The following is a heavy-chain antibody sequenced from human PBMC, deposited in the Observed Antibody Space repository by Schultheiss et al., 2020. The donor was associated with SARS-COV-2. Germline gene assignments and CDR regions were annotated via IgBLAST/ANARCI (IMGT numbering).Heavy chain of an antibody. D-gene: IGHD6-19*01. CDR1: GGTFSSYA. CDR2: IIPIFGTA. Sequence: SVKVSCKASGGTFSSYAISLVRQAPGQGLEWMGGIIPIFGTANYAQKFQGRVTITADESTSTAYMELSSLRSEDTAVYYCARGASVAGFFYYYYYYMDVWGKGTTVTVSS. CDR3: ARGASVAGFFYYYYYYMDV. J-gene: IGHJ6*03. V-gene: IGHV1-69*13.